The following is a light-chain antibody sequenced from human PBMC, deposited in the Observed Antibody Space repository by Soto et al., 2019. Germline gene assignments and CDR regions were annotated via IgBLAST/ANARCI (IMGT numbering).Light chain of an antibody. J-gene: IGKJ3*01. CDR1: QSISDR. CDR2: KAS. V-gene: IGKV1-5*03. CDR3: LQKYFYPFT. Sequence: DIQLTQSPSTLSASVGDRVTITCRASQSISDRLAWYQQKTGRAPEVLIYKASTLESGVPSRFSGNGSGTDFTLTISSLQPEDFATYYCLQKYFYPFTFGPGTKVDIK.